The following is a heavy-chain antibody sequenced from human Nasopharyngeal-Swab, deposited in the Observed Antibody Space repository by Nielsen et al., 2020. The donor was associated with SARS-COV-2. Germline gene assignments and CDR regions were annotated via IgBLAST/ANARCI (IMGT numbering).Heavy chain of an antibody. CDR2: ISHNGKNK. D-gene: IGHD3-10*01. V-gene: IGHV3-30-3*02. CDR3: AKRVAGKYYYMDV. Sequence: LSLTCAASGVTFSSYTIHWVRQAPGKGLEWVAVISHNGKNKYYADSVKGRFTISRDNSRNTLYLQLNSLRAEDTAIYYCAKRVAGKYYYMDVWGKGTTVTVSS. CDR1: GVTFSSYT. J-gene: IGHJ6*03.